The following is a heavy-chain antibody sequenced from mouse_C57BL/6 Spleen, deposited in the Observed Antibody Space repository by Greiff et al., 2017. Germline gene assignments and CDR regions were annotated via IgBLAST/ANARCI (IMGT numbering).Heavy chain of an antibody. J-gene: IGHJ4*01. CDR2: IDPEDGDT. CDR3: TTWFGNYEDYAMDY. D-gene: IGHD2-1*01. Sequence: VQLQQSGAELVRPGASVKLSCTASGFNIKDYYMHWVKQRPEQGLEWIGRIDPEDGDTEYAPKFQGKATMTADTSSNTAYLQLSSLTSEDTAVYYCTTWFGNYEDYAMDYWGQGTSVTVSS. CDR1: GFNIKDYY. V-gene: IGHV14-1*01.